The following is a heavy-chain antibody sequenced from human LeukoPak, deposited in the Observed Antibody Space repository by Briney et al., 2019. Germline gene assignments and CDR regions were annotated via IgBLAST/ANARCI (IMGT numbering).Heavy chain of an antibody. J-gene: IGHJ4*02. CDR2: ISGSGGST. CDR1: GFSFSSYA. Sequence: GGSLRLSCAASGFSFSSYAMSWVRQAPGKGLEWVSAISGSGGSTYYADSVKGRFTISRGNSKNTLYLQMNSLRGEDMAVYYCAKTVVSATPYYFDHWGQGTLVTFSS. CDR3: AKTVVSATPYYFDH. V-gene: IGHV3-23*01. D-gene: IGHD1-26*01.